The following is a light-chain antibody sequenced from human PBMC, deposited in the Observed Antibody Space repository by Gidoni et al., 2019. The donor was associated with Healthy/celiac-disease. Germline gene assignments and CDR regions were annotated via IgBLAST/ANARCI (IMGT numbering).Light chain of an antibody. CDR1: SSDVGSYNL. Sequence: QSALPQPASVSGSPGQSITISCTGTSSDVGSYNLVSWYQQHQGKAPKLMIYEGSKRPSGVSNRFSGSKSGNTASLTISGLQAEDEADYYCCSYAGSSTLVFGGGTKLTVL. V-gene: IGLV2-23*01. CDR2: EGS. J-gene: IGLJ2*01. CDR3: CSYAGSSTLV.